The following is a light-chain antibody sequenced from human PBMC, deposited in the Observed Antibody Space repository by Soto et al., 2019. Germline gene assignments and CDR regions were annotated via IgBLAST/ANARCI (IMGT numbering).Light chain of an antibody. CDR2: EVN. V-gene: IGLV2-8*01. CDR3: SSYAGSTHFPI. CDR1: SSDVGGNNY. J-gene: IGLJ1*01. Sequence: QSALTQPPSASGSPGQAVTISCTGTSSDVGGNNYVSWYQQHPGKAPKLIIFEVNERPSGVPDRFSGTKSGNPASLTVSGLQADDEAEYYCSSYAGSTHFPIFGTGTKLTVL.